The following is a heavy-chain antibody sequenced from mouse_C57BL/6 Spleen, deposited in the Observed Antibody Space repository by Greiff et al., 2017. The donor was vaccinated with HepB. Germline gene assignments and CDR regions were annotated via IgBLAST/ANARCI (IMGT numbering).Heavy chain of an antibody. Sequence: VQRVESGAELARPGASVKLSCKASGYTFTSYGISWVKQRTGQGLEWIGEIYPRSGNTYYNEKFKGKATLTADKSSSTAYMELRSLTSEDSAVYFCARKIGSDYFDYWGQGTTLTVSS. D-gene: IGHD4-1*01. V-gene: IGHV1-81*01. CDR3: ARKIGSDYFDY. J-gene: IGHJ2*01. CDR1: GYTFTSYG. CDR2: IYPRSGNT.